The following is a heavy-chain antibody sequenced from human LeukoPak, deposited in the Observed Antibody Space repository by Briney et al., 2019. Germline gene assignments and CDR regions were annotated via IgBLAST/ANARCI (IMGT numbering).Heavy chain of an antibody. Sequence: GASVKVSCKASGYTFTSYYMHWVRQAPGQGLEWMGIINPSGGSTSYAQKFRGRVTMTRDTSTSTVYMELSSLRSEDTAVYYCARADYDILAGYYPFSYWGQGTLVTVSS. CDR1: GYTFTSYY. J-gene: IGHJ4*02. D-gene: IGHD3-9*01. V-gene: IGHV1-46*01. CDR3: ARADYDILAGYYPFSY. CDR2: INPSGGST.